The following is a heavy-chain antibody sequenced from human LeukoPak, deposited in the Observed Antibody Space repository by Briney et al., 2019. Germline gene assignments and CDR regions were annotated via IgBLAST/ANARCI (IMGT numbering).Heavy chain of an antibody. CDR2: IIPILGIA. V-gene: IGHV1-69*04. D-gene: IGHD3-10*01. Sequence: SVKVSCKASGGTFSSYAISWVRQAPGQGLEWMGRIIPILGIANYAQKFQGRVTITADKSTSTAYMELSSLRSEDTAVYYCATTTYYYGSGSYHPPLYWGQGTLVTVSS. CDR1: GGTFSSYA. J-gene: IGHJ4*02. CDR3: ATTTYYYGSGSYHPPLY.